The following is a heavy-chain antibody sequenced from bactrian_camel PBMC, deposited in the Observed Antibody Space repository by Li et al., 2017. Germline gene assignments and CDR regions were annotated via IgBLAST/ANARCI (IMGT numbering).Heavy chain of an antibody. J-gene: IGHJ4*01. CDR3: RAGAWCNTFPY. CDR2: IGRDGNT. V-gene: IGHV3S53*01. Sequence: HVQLVESGGGSVQAGGSLGLSCVASGDLSSSRCMAWFRQAPGKEREEVAVIGRDGNTRYADSVKGRFSISKDNAKNTLYLQMNSMKPEDTAKYYCRAGAWCNTFPYWGQGTQVTVS. CDR1: GDLSSSRC. D-gene: IGHD7*01.